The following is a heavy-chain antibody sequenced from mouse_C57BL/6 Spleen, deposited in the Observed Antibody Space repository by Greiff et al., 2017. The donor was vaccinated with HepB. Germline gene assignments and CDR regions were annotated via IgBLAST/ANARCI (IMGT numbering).Heavy chain of an antibody. Sequence: QVHVKQSGAELARPGASVKLSCKASGYTFTSYGISWVKQRTGQGLEWIGEIYPRSGNTYYNEKFKGKATLTADKSSSTAYMELRSLTSEDSAVYFCARRWDEFAYWGQGTLVTVSA. J-gene: IGHJ3*01. CDR2: IYPRSGNT. CDR3: ARRWDEFAY. D-gene: IGHD4-1*01. CDR1: GYTFTSYG. V-gene: IGHV1-81*01.